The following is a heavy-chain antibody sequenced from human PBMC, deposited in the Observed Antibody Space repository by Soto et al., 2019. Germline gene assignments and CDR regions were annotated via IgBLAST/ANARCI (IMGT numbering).Heavy chain of an antibody. CDR3: ARISYSYARGRFDR. CDR2: IYWDDDK. Sequence: QITLKESGPTLVKPTQTLTLTCSFSGFSLSTTGVGVGWIRQSPGKALEWLGIIYWDDDKRYNPSLERRLTITKDTSKNQVFVSMTNVGPDDTATYFCARISYSYARGRFDRWGQGTLVSVSS. J-gene: IGHJ5*02. CDR1: GFSLSTTGVG. V-gene: IGHV2-5*02. D-gene: IGHD2-8*01.